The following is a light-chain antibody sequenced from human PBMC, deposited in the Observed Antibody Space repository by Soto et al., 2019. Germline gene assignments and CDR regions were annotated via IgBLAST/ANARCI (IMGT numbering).Light chain of an antibody. CDR2: GNS. J-gene: IGLJ1*01. CDR3: QSYDSRLSGYV. CDR1: SSNIGAGYG. Sequence: QSVLTQPPSVSGAPGQRVTISCTGSSSNIGAGYGVNWYQQLPGAAPKFLIYGNSNRPSGVPDRFSGSKSGTSASLAITGLQAEDEADYYCQSYDSRLSGYVFGTGTKVTVL. V-gene: IGLV1-40*01.